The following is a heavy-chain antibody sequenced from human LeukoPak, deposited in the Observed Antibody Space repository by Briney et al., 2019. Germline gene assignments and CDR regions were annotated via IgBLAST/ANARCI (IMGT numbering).Heavy chain of an antibody. CDR1: GFTFSSYE. D-gene: IGHD5-18*01. V-gene: IGHV3-23*01. Sequence: GGSLRLSCAASGFTFSSYEMNWVRQAPGKGLEWVSAISGSGGSTYYADSVKGRFTISRDNSKNTLYLQMNSLKTEDTAVYYCTRAAMGVYYYMDVWGKGTTVTISS. CDR2: ISGSGGST. J-gene: IGHJ6*03. CDR3: TRAAMGVYYYMDV.